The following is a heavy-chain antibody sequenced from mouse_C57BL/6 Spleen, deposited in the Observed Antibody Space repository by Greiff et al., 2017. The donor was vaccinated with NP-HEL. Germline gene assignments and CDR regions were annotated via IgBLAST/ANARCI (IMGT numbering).Heavy chain of an antibody. CDR3: AKNGGWGYYAMDY. Sequence: VQGVESGPGLVQPSQSLSITCTVSGFSLTSYGVHWVRQSPGKGLEWLGVIWRGGSTDYNAAFMSRLSITKDNSKSQVFFKMNSLQADDTAIYYCAKNGGWGYYAMDYWGQGTSVTVSS. CDR2: IWRGGST. D-gene: IGHD2-3*01. J-gene: IGHJ4*01. V-gene: IGHV2-5*01. CDR1: GFSLTSYG.